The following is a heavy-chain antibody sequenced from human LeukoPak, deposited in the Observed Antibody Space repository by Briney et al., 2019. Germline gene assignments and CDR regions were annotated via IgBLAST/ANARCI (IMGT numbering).Heavy chain of an antibody. J-gene: IGHJ4*02. V-gene: IGHV3-7*01. CDR3: GSGYYRVNY. D-gene: IGHD3-22*01. CDR2: IKQDGSEK. CDR1: GFTFSSYW. Sequence: PGGSLRLSCAASGFTFSSYWMSWVRQAPGKGLEWVASIKQDGSEKYYVDSVKGRFTISRDNAKNSLYLQMNSLRAEDTAVYYCGSGYYRVNYWGQGTLVTVSS.